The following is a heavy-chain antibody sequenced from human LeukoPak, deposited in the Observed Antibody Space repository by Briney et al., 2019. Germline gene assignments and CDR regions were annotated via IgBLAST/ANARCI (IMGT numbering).Heavy chain of an antibody. CDR1: GFTFSSYR. CDR3: ARESSSLTYPDFDY. Sequence: GGSLRLSCAASGFTFSSYRMHWVRQTPGKGLMWVSRIESNGLALYADSVRDRFTISRDNAKNTVYLQMNSLRAEDTAVYYCARESSSLTYPDFDYWGQGTLVTVSS. J-gene: IGHJ4*02. D-gene: IGHD6-13*01. CDR2: IESNGLA. V-gene: IGHV3-74*01.